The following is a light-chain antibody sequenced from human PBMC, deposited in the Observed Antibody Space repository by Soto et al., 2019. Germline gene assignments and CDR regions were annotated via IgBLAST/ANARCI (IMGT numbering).Light chain of an antibody. Sequence: QSALTQPASVSGSPGQSITISCTGTSSDVGGYNYVSWYQQHPGKAPKLMIYEVSNRPSGVSNRFSGSKSGNTASLTISGLQAEDEADYYCSSYTGSNTMVLGGGTQLTVL. CDR3: SSYTGSNTMV. CDR1: SSDVGGYNY. J-gene: IGLJ2*01. CDR2: EVS. V-gene: IGLV2-14*01.